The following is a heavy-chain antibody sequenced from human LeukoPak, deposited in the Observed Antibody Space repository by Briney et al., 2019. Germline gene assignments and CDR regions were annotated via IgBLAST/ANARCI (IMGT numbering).Heavy chain of an antibody. Sequence: SQTLSLTCTVSGGSISSGGYYWSWVRQPAGKGLEWIGRISITGSTNYNPSLKSRVTISVDTSNNQFSLNLNSVTAADTAVYYCARGLNILTGYYGLDYWGQGTLVTVSS. CDR1: GGSISSGGYY. CDR2: ISITGST. CDR3: ARGLNILTGYYGLDY. J-gene: IGHJ4*02. V-gene: IGHV4-61*02. D-gene: IGHD3-9*01.